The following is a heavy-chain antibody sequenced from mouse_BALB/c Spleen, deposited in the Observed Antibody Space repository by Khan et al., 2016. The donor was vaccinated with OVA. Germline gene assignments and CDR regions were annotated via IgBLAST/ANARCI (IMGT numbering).Heavy chain of an antibody. Sequence: QVQLQQSGAELMKPGASVKISCKATGYTFSNYWIEWVKQRPGHGLEWIGEILPGSGNTNYNERFKGKATFTSDTSSNTAYMQLSSLTSEDTAVYYCARMARKWGQGTTLTVSS. V-gene: IGHV1-9*01. J-gene: IGHJ2*01. CDR3: ARMARK. CDR2: ILPGSGNT. CDR1: GYTFSNYW.